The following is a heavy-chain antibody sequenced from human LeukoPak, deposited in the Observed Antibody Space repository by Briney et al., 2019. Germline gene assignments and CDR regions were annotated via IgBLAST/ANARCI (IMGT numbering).Heavy chain of an antibody. CDR2: XXXTGSX. D-gene: IGHD3-10*01. J-gene: IGHJ5*02. CDR3: ARQDGLITLVPGHWFDP. CDR1: XGXXXXXXXX. Sequence: PETLSLTCTVSXGXXXXXXXXXGXXXXXPXXGXEXXXXXXXTGSXYYNPSLKSRLTLSVDTSTNQFALKLTSVTAADTAVYYCARQDGLITLVPGHWFDPWGQGTPVTVSS. V-gene: IGHV4-39*01.